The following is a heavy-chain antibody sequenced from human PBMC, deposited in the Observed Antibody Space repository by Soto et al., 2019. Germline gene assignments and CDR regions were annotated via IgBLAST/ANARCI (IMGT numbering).Heavy chain of an antibody. CDR1: GGSITSSSYH. J-gene: IGHJ4*02. Sequence: QLQLQESGPGLVKPSETLSLTCTVSGGSITSSSYHWGWIRQPPGKGLEGIGTIYYSVTTYYNPSLKSRVTISVDTSKTQFSLKLDSVTAADTAVYYCARRKNIAGGDFDYWGQGTLVTVSS. V-gene: IGHV4-39*01. D-gene: IGHD1-26*01. CDR2: IYYSVTT. CDR3: ARRKNIAGGDFDY.